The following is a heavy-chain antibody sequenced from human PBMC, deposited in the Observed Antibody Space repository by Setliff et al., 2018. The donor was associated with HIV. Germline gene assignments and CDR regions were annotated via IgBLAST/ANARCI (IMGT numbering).Heavy chain of an antibody. D-gene: IGHD3-3*01. CDR2: ISAYNVNT. CDR3: ARGVQSPPHYSYYYMDV. J-gene: IGHJ6*03. V-gene: IGHV1-18*01. CDR1: GYSFTSYG. Sequence: GASVKVSCKASGYSFTSYGVSWVRQAPGQGLEWMGWISAYNVNTNYAQKLQGRVTMTTDTSTSTAYMELRSLRSDDTAVYYCARGVQSPPHYSYYYMDVWGEGTMVTVSS.